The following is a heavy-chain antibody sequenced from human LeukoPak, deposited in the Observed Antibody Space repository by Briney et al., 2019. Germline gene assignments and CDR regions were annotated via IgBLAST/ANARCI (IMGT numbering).Heavy chain of an antibody. D-gene: IGHD2-21*02. CDR1: GYSISSGYY. V-gene: IGHV4-38-2*02. Sequence: SETLSLTCTVSGYSISSGYYWGWIRQPPGKGLEWIGSIYHSGSTYYNPSLKSRLTISADTSKNQFSLRLSSVTAADTAVYYCARDPKAYCGGDCYSRIRPARAFDIWGQGTMVTVSS. CDR3: ARDPKAYCGGDCYSRIRPARAFDI. J-gene: IGHJ3*02. CDR2: IYHSGST.